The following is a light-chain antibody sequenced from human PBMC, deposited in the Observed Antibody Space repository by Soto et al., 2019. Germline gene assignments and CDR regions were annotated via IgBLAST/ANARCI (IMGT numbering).Light chain of an antibody. Sequence: IPMTQSPSSLSASDGDIVSITCRASQGISSYLDWYQQKPGKAPKLLIYAASTLQSGVPSRFSGSGSGTEFTLTISSLQPEDFATYYCQQLNSHPPTFGQGTKVDTK. CDR3: QQLNSHPPT. CDR2: AAS. CDR1: QGISSY. J-gene: IGKJ1*01. V-gene: IGKV1-9*01.